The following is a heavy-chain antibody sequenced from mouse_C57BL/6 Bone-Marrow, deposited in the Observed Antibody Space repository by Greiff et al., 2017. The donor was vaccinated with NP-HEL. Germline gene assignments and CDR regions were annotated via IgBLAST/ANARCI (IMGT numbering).Heavy chain of an antibody. D-gene: IGHD2-12*01. CDR2: ISDGGSYT. V-gene: IGHV5-4*01. J-gene: IGHJ2*01. CDR1: GFTFSSYA. CDR3: ARDFYDGDYFDY. Sequence: EVKLVESGGGLVKPGGSLKLSCAASGFTFSSYAMSWVRQTPEKRLAWVATISDGGSYTYYPDNVKGRFTISRDNAKNNLYRQMSHLKSEDTAMYYCARDFYDGDYFDYWGQGTTLTVS.